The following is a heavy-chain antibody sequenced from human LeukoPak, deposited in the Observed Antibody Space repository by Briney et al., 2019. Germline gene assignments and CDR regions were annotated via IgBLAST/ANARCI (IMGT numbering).Heavy chain of an antibody. Sequence: SVKVSCKVSGGTFLSSATNWVRQAPGQGLEWMGGTIPFYGATNYAQKFQGRVTITADESTSTAYMELRSLRSDDTAVYYCARDTPRPFYDFWSGSPTEYYYYYGMDVWGQGTTVTVSS. CDR3: ARDTPRPFYDFWSGSPTEYYYYYGMDV. J-gene: IGHJ6*02. CDR1: GGTFLSSA. D-gene: IGHD3-3*01. CDR2: TIPFYGAT. V-gene: IGHV1-69*13.